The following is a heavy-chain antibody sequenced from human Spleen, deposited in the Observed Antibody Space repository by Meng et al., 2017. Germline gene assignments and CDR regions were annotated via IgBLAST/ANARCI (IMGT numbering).Heavy chain of an antibody. J-gene: IGHJ4*02. V-gene: IGHV3-7*01. CDR1: GFTFSSYW. Sequence: GESLKISCAASGFTFSSYWMSWVRQAPGKGLEWVANIKQDGSEKYYVDSVKGRFTISRDNAKNTLYLQMNSLRAEDTAVYYCARVADQDYDSSGYLYWGQGILVTVSS. CDR3: ARVADQDYDSSGYLY. CDR2: IKQDGSEK. D-gene: IGHD3-22*01.